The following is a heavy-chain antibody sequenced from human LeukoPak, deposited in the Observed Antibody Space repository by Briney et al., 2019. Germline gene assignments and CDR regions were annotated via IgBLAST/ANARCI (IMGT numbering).Heavy chain of an antibody. CDR3: ARLNFPSFVQFYYGSGSYSDDAFDI. CDR2: ISYDGSNK. D-gene: IGHD3-10*01. V-gene: IGHV3-30*04. J-gene: IGHJ3*02. CDR1: GFTFSSYA. Sequence: PGGSLRPSCAASGFTFSSYAMHWVRQAPGKGLEWVAVISYDGSNKSYADSVKGRFTISRDNSKDTLYLQMNSLRSEDTAVYYCARLNFPSFVQFYYGSGSYSDDAFDIWGQGTMVTVSS.